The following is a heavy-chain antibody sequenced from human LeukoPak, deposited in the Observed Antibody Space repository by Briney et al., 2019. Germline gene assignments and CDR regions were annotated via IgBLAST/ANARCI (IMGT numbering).Heavy chain of an antibody. CDR2: IRNDGSNR. D-gene: IGHD5-24*01. CDR3: AKIGVATTPVV. CDR1: GFTSSSFG. Sequence: PGGSLRLSCAASGFTSSSFGIHWVRQAPGKGLEWVAFIRNDGSNRYYADSVKGRFTISRDNSKNTLYLQMNSLRLEDTAIYYCAKIGVATTPVVWGQGTLVTVSS. J-gene: IGHJ4*02. V-gene: IGHV3-30*02.